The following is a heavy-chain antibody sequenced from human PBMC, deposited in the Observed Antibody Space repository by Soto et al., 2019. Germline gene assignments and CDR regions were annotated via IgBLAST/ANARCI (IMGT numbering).Heavy chain of an antibody. Sequence: PSETLSLTCAVYGGSFSGYYGSWIRQPPGKGLEWIGEINHSGSTNYNPSLKSRVTISVDTSKNQFSLKLSSVTAADTAVYYCARYRGDYVFGMDVWGQGTTVTVSS. D-gene: IGHD4-17*01. J-gene: IGHJ6*02. CDR3: ARYRGDYVFGMDV. CDR2: INHSGST. CDR1: GGSFSGYY. V-gene: IGHV4-34*01.